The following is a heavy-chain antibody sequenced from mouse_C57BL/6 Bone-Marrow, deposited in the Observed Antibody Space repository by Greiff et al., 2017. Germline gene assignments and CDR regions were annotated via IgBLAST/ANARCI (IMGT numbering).Heavy chain of an antibody. V-gene: IGHV1-85*01. J-gene: IGHJ4*01. CDR3: ARSPITTVVAPSAMDY. D-gene: IGHD1-1*01. Sequence: VQLQQSGPELVKPGASVKLSCKASGYTFTSYDINWVKQRPGQGLEWIGWIYARDGSTKYNEKFKGKATLTVDTSSSTAYMELHSLTSEDSAVYFCARSPITTVVAPSAMDYWGQGTSVTVSS. CDR2: IYARDGST. CDR1: GYTFTSYD.